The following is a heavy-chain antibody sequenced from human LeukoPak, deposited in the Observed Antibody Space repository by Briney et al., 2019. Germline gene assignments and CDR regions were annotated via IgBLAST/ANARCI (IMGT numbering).Heavy chain of an antibody. J-gene: IGHJ4*02. Sequence: SETLSLTCAVSGYSMSSGYYWGCIRQPPGKGLEWIGSIYHSGSTYYNPSLKSRVTISVDTSKNQFSLRLSSVTAADTAVYHCARGTGGYYANFDYWGQGTLVTVSS. CDR3: ARGTGGYYANFDY. CDR1: GYSMSSGYY. CDR2: IYHSGST. V-gene: IGHV4-38-2*01. D-gene: IGHD3-10*01.